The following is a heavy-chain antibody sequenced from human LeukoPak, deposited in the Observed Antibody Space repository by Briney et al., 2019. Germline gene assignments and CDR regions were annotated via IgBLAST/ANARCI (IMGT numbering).Heavy chain of an antibody. CDR2: IYYSGRT. V-gene: IGHV4-39*07. CDR3: ARGIRRYYYDTRRPLFDP. D-gene: IGHD3-22*01. J-gene: IGHJ5*02. CDR1: GGSISSSSYY. Sequence: SETLSLTCTVSGGSISSSSYYWGWIRQPPGKGLEWIGSIYYSGRTYYNPSLKSRVTISVDTSKNQFSLKLSSVTAADTAVYYCARGIRRYYYDTRRPLFDPWGQGTLVTVSS.